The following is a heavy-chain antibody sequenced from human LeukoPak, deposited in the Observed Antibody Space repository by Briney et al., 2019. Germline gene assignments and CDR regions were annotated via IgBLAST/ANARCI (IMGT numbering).Heavy chain of an antibody. V-gene: IGHV4-34*01. CDR3: ARTTEQWLVLIY. Sequence: SETLSLTCAVYGGSFSGYYWGWIRQPPGKGLEWIGTISYSGSTYYNPSLKSRVTISVDTSKNQFSLKLSSVTAADTAVYYCARTTEQWLVLIYWGQGTLVTVSS. J-gene: IGHJ4*02. CDR1: GGSFSGYY. D-gene: IGHD6-19*01. CDR2: ISYSGST.